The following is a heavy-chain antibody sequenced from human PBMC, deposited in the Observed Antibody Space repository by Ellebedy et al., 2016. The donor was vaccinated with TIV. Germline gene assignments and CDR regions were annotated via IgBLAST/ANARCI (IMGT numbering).Heavy chain of an antibody. CDR1: GYTFVNYG. J-gene: IGHJ6*02. CDR2: SSSSSYYI. V-gene: IGHV3-21*01. CDR3: ARDLDYYYGMDV. Sequence: AASVKVSCKASGYTFVNYGISWVRQAPGKGLEWVSSSSSSSYYIYYADSVKGRFTFSRDNAKNSLYLQMNSLRAEDTAVYYCARDLDYYYGMDVWGQGTTVTVSS.